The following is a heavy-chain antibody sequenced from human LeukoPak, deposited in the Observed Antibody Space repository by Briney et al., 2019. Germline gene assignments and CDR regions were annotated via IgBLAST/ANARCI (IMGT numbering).Heavy chain of an antibody. D-gene: IGHD3-3*01. CDR2: ISGSGGST. CDR1: GFTFSNYA. CDR3: AKDRVITIFGVVIMEFDY. Sequence: GESLRLSCAASGFTFSNYAMSWVRQAPGKGLEWVSAISGSGGSTYYADSVKGRFTISRDNSKNTLYLQMNSLRAEDTAVYYRAKDRVITIFGVVIMEFDYWGQGTLVTVSS. V-gene: IGHV3-23*01. J-gene: IGHJ4*02.